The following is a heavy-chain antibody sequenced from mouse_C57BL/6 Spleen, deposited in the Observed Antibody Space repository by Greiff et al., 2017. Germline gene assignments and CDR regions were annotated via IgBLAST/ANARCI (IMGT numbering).Heavy chain of an antibody. D-gene: IGHD2-4*01. J-gene: IGHJ3*01. V-gene: IGHV5-6*01. Sequence: EVKLVESGGDLVKPGGSLKLSCAASGFTFSSYGMSWVRQTPDKRLEWVATISSGGSYTYYPDSVKGRFTISRDNAKNTLYLQMRSLTSEDTAMYYCARLTYDYDGWFAYWGQGTLVTVSA. CDR3: ARLTYDYDGWFAY. CDR2: ISSGGSYT. CDR1: GFTFSSYG.